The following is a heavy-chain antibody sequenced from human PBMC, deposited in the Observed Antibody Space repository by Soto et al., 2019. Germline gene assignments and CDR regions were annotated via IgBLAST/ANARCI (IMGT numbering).Heavy chain of an antibody. D-gene: IGHD3-10*01. CDR3: AKDQFGESYGMDV. Sequence: SGGSLRLSCAASGFTFSSYAMSWVRQAPGKGLEWVSAISGSGGSTYYADSVKGRFTISRDNSKNTLYLQMNSLRAEDTAVYYCAKDQFGESYGMDVWGQGTTVTVSS. CDR1: GFTFSSYA. CDR2: ISGSGGST. V-gene: IGHV3-23*01. J-gene: IGHJ6*02.